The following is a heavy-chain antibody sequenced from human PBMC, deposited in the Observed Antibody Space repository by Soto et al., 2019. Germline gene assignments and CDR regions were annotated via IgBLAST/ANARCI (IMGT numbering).Heavy chain of an antibody. V-gene: IGHV1-69*13. CDR3: ARDFRGDDFWSGYYGNYYYCGMDV. CDR2: IIPMFGST. CDR1: GGTFSSYA. J-gene: IGHJ6*02. D-gene: IGHD3-3*01. Sequence: SVKVSCKAVGGTFSSYAICWVRQAPGQGLEWMGGIIPMFGSTNYAQKFQGRVTITADESTSTAYMELSSLRSEDTAVYYCARDFRGDDFWSGYYGNYYYCGMDVWGQGTTVTVSS.